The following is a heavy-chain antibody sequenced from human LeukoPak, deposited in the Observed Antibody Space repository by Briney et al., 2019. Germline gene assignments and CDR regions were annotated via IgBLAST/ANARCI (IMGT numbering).Heavy chain of an antibody. CDR1: GFTFSSYW. CDR2: IKQDGSEK. D-gene: IGHD2-2*01. J-gene: IGHJ5*02. V-gene: IGHV3-7*01. Sequence: GGSLRLSCAASGFTFSSYWMSWVRQAPGKGLEWVANIKQDGSEKYYVDSVKGRFTISRDNAKNSLYLQMNSLKAEDTAVYYCARGNIVVVPAATVWFDPWGQGTLVTVPS. CDR3: ARGNIVVVPAATVWFDP.